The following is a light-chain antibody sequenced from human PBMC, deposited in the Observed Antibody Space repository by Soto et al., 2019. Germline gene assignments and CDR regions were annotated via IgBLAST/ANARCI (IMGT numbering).Light chain of an antibody. CDR3: QQYNYWPPGT. Sequence: EIGMTQSPATLSVTPGERAPLSCRASQRVKKNLAWYQQRPGQAPRLLIYGASTRATGIPARYTGSGSGTEFTLTISSLQSEDFAIYYCQQYNYWPPGTFGRGTRLEIK. V-gene: IGKV3-15*01. J-gene: IGKJ2*01. CDR2: GAS. CDR1: QRVKKN.